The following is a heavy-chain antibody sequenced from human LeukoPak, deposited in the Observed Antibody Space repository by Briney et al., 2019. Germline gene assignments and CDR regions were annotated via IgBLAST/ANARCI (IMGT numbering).Heavy chain of an antibody. Sequence: GRSLRLSCAASGFTFDDYAMHWVRQAPGKGLEWVSGISGSGGSTYYADSVKGRFTISRDNSKNTLYLQMNSLRAEDTAVYYCAKDRAWLVFEGVVYWGQGTLVTVSS. J-gene: IGHJ4*02. CDR2: ISGSGGST. V-gene: IGHV3-23*01. D-gene: IGHD6-19*01. CDR1: GFTFDDYA. CDR3: AKDRAWLVFEGVVY.